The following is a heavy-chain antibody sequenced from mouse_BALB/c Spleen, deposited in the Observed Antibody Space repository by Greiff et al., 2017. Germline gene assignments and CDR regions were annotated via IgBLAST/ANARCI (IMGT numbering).Heavy chain of an antibody. CDR1: GYIFTSYW. Sequence: VQLQQSGAELVRPGASVKLSCKTSGYIFTSYWIHWVKQRSGQGLEWIGNIYPGSGSTNYDEKFKSKATLTVDTSSSTAYMQLSSLTSEDSAVYYCTRSTNWGQGTTLTVSS. CDR3: TRSTN. V-gene: IGHV1-55*01. D-gene: IGHD2-1*01. CDR2: IYPGSGST. J-gene: IGHJ2*01.